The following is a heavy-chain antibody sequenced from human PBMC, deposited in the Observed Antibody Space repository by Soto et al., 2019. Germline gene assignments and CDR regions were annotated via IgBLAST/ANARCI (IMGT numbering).Heavy chain of an antibody. CDR2: IIPIFGTA. V-gene: IGHV1-69*13. CDR3: ATGYSSGWSKYYFDY. J-gene: IGHJ4*02. D-gene: IGHD6-19*01. Sequence: SVKVSCKASGGTFSSYAISWVRQAPGQGLEWMGGIIPIFGTANYAQKFQGRVTITADESTSTAYMELSSLRPEDTAVYYCATGYSSGWSKYYFDYWGQGTLVTVSS. CDR1: GGTFSSYA.